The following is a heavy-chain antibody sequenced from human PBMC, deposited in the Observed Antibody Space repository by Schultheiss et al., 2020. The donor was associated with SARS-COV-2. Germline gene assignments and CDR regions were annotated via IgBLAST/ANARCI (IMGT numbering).Heavy chain of an antibody. J-gene: IGHJ3*02. D-gene: IGHD6-19*01. CDR2: IYYSGST. CDR3: ARRVAVAETRYRRAFDI. Sequence: SETLSLTCAVYGGSFSGYYWSWIRQPPGKGLEWIGYIYYSGSTNYNPSLKSRVTISVDTSKNQFSLKLSSVTAADTAVYYCARRVAVAETRYRRAFDIWGQGTMVTVSS. V-gene: IGHV4-34*01. CDR1: GGSFSGYY.